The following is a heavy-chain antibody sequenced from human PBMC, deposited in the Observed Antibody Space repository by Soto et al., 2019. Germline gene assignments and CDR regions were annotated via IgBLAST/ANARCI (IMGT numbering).Heavy chain of an antibody. J-gene: IGHJ6*04. V-gene: IGHV3-23*01. D-gene: IGHD2-2*01. CDR1: GFTFSSYA. Sequence: PGGSLRLSCAASGFTFSSYAMSWVRQAPGKGLEWVSAISGSGGSTYYADSVKGRFTISRDNSKNTLYLQMNSLRAEDTAVYYCAKDPPKADIVVVPAARADVWGKGTKVTVSS. CDR3: AKDPPKADIVVVPAARADV. CDR2: ISGSGGST.